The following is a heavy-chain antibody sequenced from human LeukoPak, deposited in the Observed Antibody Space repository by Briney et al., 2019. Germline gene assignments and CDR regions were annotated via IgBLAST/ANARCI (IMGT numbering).Heavy chain of an antibody. CDR3: ARDSSWALDY. CDR1: GFTFSSQW. D-gene: IGHD6-13*01. V-gene: IGHV3-7*01. J-gene: IGHJ4*02. CDR2: IKRDGSAE. Sequence: GGSLRLSCAASGFTFSSQWMSWVRQAPGKGLEWVANIKRDGSAEYYVDSVKGRFTISRDNAKSCLYLQMNSRRAEDTALYFCARDSSWALDYWGQGTLVTVSS.